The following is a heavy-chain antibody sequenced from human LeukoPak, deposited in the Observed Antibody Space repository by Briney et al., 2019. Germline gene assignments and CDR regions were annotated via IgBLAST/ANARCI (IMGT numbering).Heavy chain of an antibody. CDR2: INPNSDGT. CDR1: GYTFTGYY. V-gene: IGHV1-2*02. J-gene: IGHJ4*02. D-gene: IGHD3-22*01. Sequence: ASVKVSCKASGYTFTGYYMHWVRQAPGQGLEWMGWINPNSDGTNYAQKFQGRVTMTRDTSISTAYMELSRLRSDDTAVYYCARAQYYYDSSGYSDYWGQGTLVTVSS. CDR3: ARAQYYYDSSGYSDY.